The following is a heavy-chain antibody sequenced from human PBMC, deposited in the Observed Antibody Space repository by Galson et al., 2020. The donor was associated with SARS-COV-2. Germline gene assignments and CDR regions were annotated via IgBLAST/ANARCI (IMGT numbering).Heavy chain of an antibody. D-gene: IGHD6-13*01. CDR3: ATSSFAPASTAYYYGMDV. CDR1: GYRFTNYG. J-gene: IGHJ6*02. CDR2: INTYHGNT. V-gene: IGHV1-18*01. Sequence: ASVKVPCKASGYRFTNYGISWVRQAPGPGLEWMAWINTYHGNTHYAQKFQGRVTLSTDTVTSTAYMEQRSLTSDDTAVYFCATSSFAPASTAYYYGMDVWGQGTTVTVSS.